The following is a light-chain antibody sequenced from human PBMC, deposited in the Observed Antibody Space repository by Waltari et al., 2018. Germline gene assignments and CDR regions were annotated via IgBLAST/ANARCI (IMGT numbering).Light chain of an antibody. CDR1: SFRRYY. J-gene: IGLJ2*01. Sequence: SSELTQDPVVSVAMGQTVRITCQGDSFRRYYASWYQQRPGQAPILVMFDKNNRPSGVPDRFSGSSSDNSASLTITGAQAEDEASYYCHSRDATGVGGSFGGGTKLTVL. V-gene: IGLV3-19*01. CDR2: DKN. CDR3: HSRDATGVGGS.